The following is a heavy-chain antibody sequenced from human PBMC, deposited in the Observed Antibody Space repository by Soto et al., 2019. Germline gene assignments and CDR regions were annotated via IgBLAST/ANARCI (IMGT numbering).Heavy chain of an antibody. Sequence: VVLVESGGGLVQPGGSLRLSCAASGLTFSTYWMHWVRQAPGKGLVWVSSINSDGSSTGYADSVKGRFTISRDNAKNRLYFEMNSLRAEDAAVYYCARGRGLVDTAMVRGHWGKGTLVPVSP. CDR2: INSDGSST. CDR3: ARGRGLVDTAMVRGH. D-gene: IGHD5-18*01. J-gene: IGHJ4*02. CDR1: GLTFSTYW. V-gene: IGHV3-74*01.